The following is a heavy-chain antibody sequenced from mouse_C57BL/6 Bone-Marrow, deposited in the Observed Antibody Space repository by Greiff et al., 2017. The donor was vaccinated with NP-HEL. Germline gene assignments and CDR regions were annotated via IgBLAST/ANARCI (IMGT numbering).Heavy chain of an antibody. V-gene: IGHV2-4*01. Sequence: QVQLQQSGPGLVQPSQSLSITCTVSGFSLTSYGVHWVRQPPGKGLEWLGVIWSGGSTDYNAAFISRLSISKDNSKSQVFFKMNSLQADDTAIYYCAKNPPYYYGSRYYYAMDYWGQGTSVTVSS. D-gene: IGHD1-1*01. CDR1: GFSLTSYG. CDR2: IWSGGST. J-gene: IGHJ4*01. CDR3: AKNPPYYYGSRYYYAMDY.